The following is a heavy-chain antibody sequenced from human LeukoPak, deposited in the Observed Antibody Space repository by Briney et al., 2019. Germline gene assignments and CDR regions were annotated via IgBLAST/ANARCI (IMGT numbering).Heavy chain of an antibody. J-gene: IGHJ3*02. CDR1: GGSLSSYY. V-gene: IGHV4-59*01. CDR2: IYYRGST. D-gene: IGHD3-3*01. Sequence: SETLSLTCTVSGGSLSSYYWSWIRQPPGKGLEWVGYIYYRGSTNYNPSLKSRLTISVDTSKNQFSLKLSSVTAADTAVYYCARGGDFWSGPKGDAFDIWGQGTMVTVSS. CDR3: ARGGDFWSGPKGDAFDI.